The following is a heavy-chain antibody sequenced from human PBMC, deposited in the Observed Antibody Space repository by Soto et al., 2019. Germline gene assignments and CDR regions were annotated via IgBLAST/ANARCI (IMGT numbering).Heavy chain of an antibody. CDR2: IYYSGST. CDR3: ARLVGYDFWSGYQYNWFDP. D-gene: IGHD3-3*01. Sequence: SETLSLTCAVSGGSISSYYWSWIRQPPGKGLEWIGYIYYSGSTNYNPSLESRVTISVDTSKNQFSLKLSSVTAADTAVYYCARLVGYDFWSGYQYNWFDPWGQGTLVTVSS. V-gene: IGHV4-59*08. J-gene: IGHJ5*02. CDR1: GGSISSYY.